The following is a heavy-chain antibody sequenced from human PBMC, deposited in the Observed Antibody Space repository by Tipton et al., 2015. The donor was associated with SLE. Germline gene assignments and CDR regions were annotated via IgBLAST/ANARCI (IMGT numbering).Heavy chain of an antibody. J-gene: IGHJ5*02. D-gene: IGHD3-9*01. CDR1: GGSISSSSYY. CDR3: ARTKLRYFDWPYNWCDP. CDR2: IYYSGST. V-gene: IGHV4-39*07. Sequence: PGLVKPSETLSLSCTVSGGSISSSSYYWGWIRQPPGKGLEWIGSIYYSGSTYYNPSLKSRVTISVDTSKNQFSLKLSSVTAADTAVYYCARTKLRYFDWPYNWCDPWGQGTRLTGSS.